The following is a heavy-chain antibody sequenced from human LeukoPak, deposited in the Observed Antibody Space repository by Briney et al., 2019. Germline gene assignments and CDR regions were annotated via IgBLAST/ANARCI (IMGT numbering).Heavy chain of an antibody. CDR2: ISAYNGNT. CDR1: GYTFTSYG. CDR3: AREVILDTADYYYYYMDV. D-gene: IGHD5-18*01. V-gene: IGHV1-18*01. J-gene: IGHJ6*03. Sequence: ASVKVSCKASGYTFTSYGISWVRQAPGQGLEWMGWISAYNGNTNYAQKLQGRVTMTTDTSTSTAYMELRSLRSDDTAVYYCAREVILDTADYYYYYMDVWGKGTTVTISS.